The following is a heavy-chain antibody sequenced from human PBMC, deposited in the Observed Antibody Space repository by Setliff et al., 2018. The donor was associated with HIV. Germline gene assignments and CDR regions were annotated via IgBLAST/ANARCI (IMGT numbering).Heavy chain of an antibody. J-gene: IGHJ4*02. V-gene: IGHV1-46*01. Sequence: ASVKVSCKASGYTFTSYYMHWVRQAPGQGLEWMGIINPSGGSTSYAQKFQGRVTMTRDTYTSTVYMELSSLSSEYTAVYYCARVARRLYFDYWGQGTLVTVSS. CDR1: GYTFTSYY. CDR2: INPSGGST. CDR3: ARVARRLYFDY. D-gene: IGHD6-6*01.